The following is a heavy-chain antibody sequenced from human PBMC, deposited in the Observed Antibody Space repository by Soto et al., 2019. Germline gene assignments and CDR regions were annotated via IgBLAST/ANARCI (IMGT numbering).Heavy chain of an antibody. Sequence: QVQLVESGGGLVKPGGSLRLSCAASGLTFSDCYMNWIRQAPGKGLEWVSYISSSGSSINYAGSVKVRFTISRDNAKNSLYLQMNSLRAEDTAMYYCARVRFGEWGYAMDVWGQGTTVTVSS. D-gene: IGHD3-10*01. CDR3: ARVRFGEWGYAMDV. CDR2: ISSSGSSI. CDR1: GLTFSDCY. V-gene: IGHV3-11*01. J-gene: IGHJ6*02.